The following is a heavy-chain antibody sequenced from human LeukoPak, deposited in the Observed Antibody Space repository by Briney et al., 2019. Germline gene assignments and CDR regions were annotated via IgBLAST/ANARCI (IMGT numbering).Heavy chain of an antibody. V-gene: IGHV3-21*04. J-gene: IGHJ4*02. D-gene: IGHD7-27*01. Sequence: GGSLRLSCAASGFTFSSYSMNWVRQAPGKGLEWVSSISSSSSYIYYADSVKGRFTISRDNAKNSLFLQMNSLRAEDTAVYYCAKDGGLWVSAHWGDSWGRGTLVTVSS. CDR1: GFTFSSYS. CDR3: AKDGGLWVSAHWGDS. CDR2: ISSSSSYI.